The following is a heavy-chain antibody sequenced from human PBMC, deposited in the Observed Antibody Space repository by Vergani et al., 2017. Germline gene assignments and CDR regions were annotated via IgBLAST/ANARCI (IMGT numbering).Heavy chain of an antibody. CDR3: ARSPSAKSIAAAGTFSY. CDR2: IIPIFGTA. Sequence: QVQLVQSGAEVKKPGSSVKVSCKASGGTFSSYAISWVRQAPGQGLEWMGGIIPIFGTANYAQEFQGRVTITADESTSTAYMELSSLRTEDTAVYYCARSPSAKSIAAAGTFSYWGQGTLVTVSS. V-gene: IGHV1-69*01. D-gene: IGHD6-13*01. J-gene: IGHJ4*02. CDR1: GGTFSSYA.